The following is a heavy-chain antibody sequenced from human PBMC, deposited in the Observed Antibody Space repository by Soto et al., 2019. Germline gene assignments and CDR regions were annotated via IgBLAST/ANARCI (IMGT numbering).Heavy chain of an antibody. CDR1: GFTFSNYE. V-gene: IGHV3-48*03. CDR3: AREEITCGGDCFFL. J-gene: IGHJ4*02. D-gene: IGHD2-21*02. Sequence: EVQLVESGGDLAQPGGSLRLSCAASGFTFSNYEVNWVRQGPGKGLEWISYITTSGDVMYYAGSVRGRFTVSRDSAKNSVYLQRNSLRVEDTGVYYCAREEITCGGDCFFLWGQGTLVTVSS. CDR2: ITTSGDVM.